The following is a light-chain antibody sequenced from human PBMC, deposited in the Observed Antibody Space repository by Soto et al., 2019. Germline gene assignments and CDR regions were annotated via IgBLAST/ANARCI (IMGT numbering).Light chain of an antibody. CDR2: TNN. Sequence: QSVLTQPPSASGTPGQRVTISCSGGSSNIGSNTVNWYQQVPGTAPKLLIYTNNQRPSGVPDRFSGSKSGTSASLAISGLQSEDEADYYCAAWDDSLSGWVFGGGTKVTVL. CDR1: SSNIGSNT. J-gene: IGLJ3*02. V-gene: IGLV1-44*01. CDR3: AAWDDSLSGWV.